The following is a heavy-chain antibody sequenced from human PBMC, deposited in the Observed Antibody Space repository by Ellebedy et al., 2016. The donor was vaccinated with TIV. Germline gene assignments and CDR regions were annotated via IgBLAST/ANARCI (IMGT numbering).Heavy chain of an antibody. CDR3: TRDLTTLAAAGTGIYYYTMDV. D-gene: IGHD6-13*01. CDR2: IRSKAYGGTT. V-gene: IGHV3-49*04. CDR1: GFTFGDYA. J-gene: IGHJ6*02. Sequence: GESLKISXTASGFTFGDYAMSWVRQAPGKGLEWVSFIRSKAYGGTTEYAASVKGRFTISRDDSKSIAYLQMNSLKAEDTAVYDCTRDLTTLAAAGTGIYYYTMDVWGQGTTVTVSS.